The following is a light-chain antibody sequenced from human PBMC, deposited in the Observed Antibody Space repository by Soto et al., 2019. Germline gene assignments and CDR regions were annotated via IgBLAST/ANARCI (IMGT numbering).Light chain of an antibody. V-gene: IGLV2-14*01. J-gene: IGLJ1*01. CDR2: QVS. CDR1: SSDLGGYNF. CDR3: CSYTSSSAYV. Sequence: QSVLTQPASVSGSPGQAITISCTGTSSDLGGYNFVSWYQHHPGKDPNLMIYQVSNRPSGVYNSLSGSKSGNTAYLTISGLQAEDEADYYSCSYTSSSAYVFGTGTRSPS.